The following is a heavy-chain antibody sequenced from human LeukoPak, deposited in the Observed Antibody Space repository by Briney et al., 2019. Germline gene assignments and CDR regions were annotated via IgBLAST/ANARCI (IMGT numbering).Heavy chain of an antibody. D-gene: IGHD5-24*01. CDR1: GYSISSGYY. CDR3: ARHPRDGYNSDY. CDR2: IYHSGNT. Sequence: SETLSLTCTVSGYSISSGYYWGWIRQPPGKGLEWIGTIYHSGNTYYNPSLKSRVTISVDTSKNQFSLKLSSVTAADTAVYYCARHPRDGYNSDYWGQGTLVTVSS. V-gene: IGHV4-38-2*02. J-gene: IGHJ4*02.